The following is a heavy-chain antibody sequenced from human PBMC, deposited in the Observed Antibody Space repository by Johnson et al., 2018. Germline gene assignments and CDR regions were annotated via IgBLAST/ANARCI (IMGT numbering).Heavy chain of an antibody. D-gene: IGHD1-26*01. CDR2: ISYDGSNK. V-gene: IGHV3-30*18. Sequence: QVQLVESGGGVVQXGRSLRLSCAASGFTFSSYGMHWVRQAPGKGLEWVAVISYDGSNKYYADSVKGRFTISRDNSKNTLYLQMNSLRAEDTAVYYCAKEDGGSYYRYFQHWGQGTLVTVSS. J-gene: IGHJ1*01. CDR1: GFTFSSYG. CDR3: AKEDGGSYYRYFQH.